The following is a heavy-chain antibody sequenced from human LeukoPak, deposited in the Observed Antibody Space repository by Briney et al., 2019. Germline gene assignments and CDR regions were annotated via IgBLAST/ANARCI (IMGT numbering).Heavy chain of an antibody. CDR3: ARGADTSSWYGFYYYGLDV. Sequence: TLSLTCAVSGGSISTGGYSWSWIRQPPGKGLEWIGYIYHSGSTYYNPSLKSRVTISVDMSKNQFSLKLSSVTAADTAVYYCARGADTSSWYGFYYYGLDVWGQGTTVTVSS. V-gene: IGHV4-30-2*01. CDR1: GGSISTGGYS. D-gene: IGHD6-13*01. CDR2: IYHSGST. J-gene: IGHJ6*02.